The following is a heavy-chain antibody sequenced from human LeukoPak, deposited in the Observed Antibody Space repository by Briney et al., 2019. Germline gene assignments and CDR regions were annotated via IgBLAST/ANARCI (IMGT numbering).Heavy chain of an antibody. V-gene: IGHV1-46*01. D-gene: IGHD6-13*01. Sequence: GASVKVSCKASGYTFTNHYMHWVRQAPGQGLEWLGLISPSGDKTWNAQKFQGRVTMTRDMSTSTDYLELSSLRSEDTAVYYCATHHLGKLEGIAAAGTLNYWGQGTLVTVSS. CDR2: ISPSGDKT. CDR3: ATHHLGKLEGIAAAGTLNY. CDR1: GYTFTNHY. J-gene: IGHJ4*02.